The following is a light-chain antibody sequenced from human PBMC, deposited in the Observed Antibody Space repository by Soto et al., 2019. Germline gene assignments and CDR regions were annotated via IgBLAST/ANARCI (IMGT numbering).Light chain of an antibody. J-gene: IGLJ2*01. CDR3: CSYPSGTVV. Sequence: QAALTQPASVSGSPGQSITISCTGTSSDVGSYNLVSWYQQHPGKAPKLMIYEVSKRPSGVSNRFSGSKSGNTASLTISGLQAEDEADYYSCSYPSGTVVFGGGTKLTVL. CDR1: SSDVGSYNL. V-gene: IGLV2-23*02. CDR2: EVS.